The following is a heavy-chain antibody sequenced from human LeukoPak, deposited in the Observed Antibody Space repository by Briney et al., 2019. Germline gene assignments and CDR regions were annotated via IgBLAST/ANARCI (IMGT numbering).Heavy chain of an antibody. CDR2: INHSGST. Sequence: PSETLSLTCAVYGGSFSGYYWSWIRQPPGKGLEWIGEINHSGSTNYNPSLKSRVTISVDTSKNQFSLKLSSVTAADTAAYYCARGWYSSGWYDPVTDYWGQGTLVTVSS. CDR3: ARGWYSSGWYDPVTDY. CDR1: GGSFSGYY. V-gene: IGHV4-34*01. D-gene: IGHD6-19*01. J-gene: IGHJ4*02.